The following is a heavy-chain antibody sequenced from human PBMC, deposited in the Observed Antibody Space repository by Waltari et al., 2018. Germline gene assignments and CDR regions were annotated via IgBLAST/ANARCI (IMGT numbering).Heavy chain of an antibody. D-gene: IGHD2-21*01. Sequence: MQLVESGGGFVKPGGSLRLSCAASGFTFSHAWMTWVRQAPGKGLDWVGRIRSSAYCTTADYAAPVKGRFTISRDDSKDTLYLEMNSLMSEDTAVYYCAAERGWGVVIVGWLDPWGQGTRVTVSS. CDR1: GFTFSHAW. CDR3: AAERGWGVVIVGWLDP. V-gene: IGHV3-15*01. J-gene: IGHJ5*02. CDR2: IRSSAYCTTA.